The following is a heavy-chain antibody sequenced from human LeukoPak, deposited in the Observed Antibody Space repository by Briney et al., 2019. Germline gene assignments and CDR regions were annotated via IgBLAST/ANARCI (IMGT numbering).Heavy chain of an antibody. V-gene: IGHV1-18*03. Sequence: AASVKVSCKASGYTFTSYGVSWVRQATGQGLEWMGWISAYNGNTNYAQKLQGRVTMTTDTSTSTAYMELRSLRSEDMAVYYCARGSLRAWYYYDSSGYYYGNLANWFDPWGQGTLVTVSS. CDR2: ISAYNGNT. CDR1: GYTFTSYG. D-gene: IGHD3-22*01. CDR3: ARGSLRAWYYYDSSGYYYGNLANWFDP. J-gene: IGHJ5*02.